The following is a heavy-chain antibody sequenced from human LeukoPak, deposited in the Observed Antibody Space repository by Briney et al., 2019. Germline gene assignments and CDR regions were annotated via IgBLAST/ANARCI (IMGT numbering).Heavy chain of an antibody. CDR2: IIPIFGTA. CDR3: ARAISGSLLGRYYYYMDV. J-gene: IGHJ6*03. CDR1: GGTFSSYA. Sequence: GASVKVSCKASGGTFSSYAISWVRQAPGQGLEWMGGIIPIFGTANYVQKFQGRVTITTDESTGTAYMELSSLRSEDTAVYYCARAISGSLLGRYYYYMDVWGKGTTVTVSS. D-gene: IGHD3-10*01. V-gene: IGHV1-69*05.